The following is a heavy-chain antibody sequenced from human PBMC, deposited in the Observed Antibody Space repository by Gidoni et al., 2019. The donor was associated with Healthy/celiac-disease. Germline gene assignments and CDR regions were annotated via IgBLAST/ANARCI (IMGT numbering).Heavy chain of an antibody. CDR3: ARSSGCSGGSCYSDYYYGMDV. CDR1: GYSFTSYW. Sequence: EVQLVQSGAEVKKPGESLKISCKGSGYSFTSYWIGWGRQMPGKGLEWMGIIYPGDSDTRYSPSFQGQVTISADKSISTAYLQWSSLKASDTAMYYCARSSGCSGGSCYSDYYYGMDVWGQGTTVTVSS. CDR2: IYPGDSDT. J-gene: IGHJ6*02. V-gene: IGHV5-51*01. D-gene: IGHD2-15*01.